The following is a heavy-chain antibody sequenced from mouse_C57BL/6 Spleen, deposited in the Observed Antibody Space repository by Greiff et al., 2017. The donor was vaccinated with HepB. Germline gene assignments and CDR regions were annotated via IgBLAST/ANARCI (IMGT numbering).Heavy chain of an antibody. Sequence: VKLQQPGTELVKPGASVKLSCKASGYTFTSYWMHWVKQRPGQGLEWIGNINPSNGGTNYNEKFKSKATLTVDKSSSTAYMQLSSLTSEDSAVYYCAREGGVYYDYDEDYWGQGTTLTVSS. V-gene: IGHV1-53*01. D-gene: IGHD2-4*01. CDR2: INPSNGGT. CDR3: AREGGVYYDYDEDY. J-gene: IGHJ2*01. CDR1: GYTFTSYW.